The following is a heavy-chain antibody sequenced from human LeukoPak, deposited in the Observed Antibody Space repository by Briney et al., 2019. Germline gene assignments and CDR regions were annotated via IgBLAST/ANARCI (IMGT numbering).Heavy chain of an antibody. CDR1: GASLSRTSYY. J-gene: IGHJ4*02. Sequence: SETLSLTCTVSGASLSRTSYYWGWIRQPPGKGLEWIRSIYYSGSTYYNPSLKSRVTISADTSKNQFSLKLSSVTAADTAVYYCARQEYDSSGYYSDYWGQGTLVTVSS. CDR3: ARQEYDSSGYYSDY. CDR2: IYYSGST. D-gene: IGHD3-22*01. V-gene: IGHV4-39*01.